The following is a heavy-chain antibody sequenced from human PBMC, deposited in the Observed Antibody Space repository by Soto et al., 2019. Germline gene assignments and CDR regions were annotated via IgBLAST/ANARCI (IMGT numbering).Heavy chain of an antibody. J-gene: IGHJ3*02. Sequence: SQTLSLTCDISGDSVSTNTAAWNWIRKSPSRGLEWLGRTYYRSKWYNDYAVSVKSRITIDPDTSKNQFSLQLNSVTPEDTAVYYCVRTQYSGSYDAFDIWGQGTMVTVS. V-gene: IGHV6-1*01. CDR1: GDSVSTNTAA. CDR2: TYYRSKWYN. D-gene: IGHD6-6*01. CDR3: VRTQYSGSYDAFDI.